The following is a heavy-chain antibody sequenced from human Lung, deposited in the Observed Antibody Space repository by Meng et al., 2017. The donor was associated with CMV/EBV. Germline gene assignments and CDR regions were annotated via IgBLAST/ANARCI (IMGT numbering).Heavy chain of an antibody. CDR2: INSDGSST. D-gene: IGHD4-23*01. CDR1: GFTFSSYW. Sequence: ESXKISXAASGFTFSSYWMHWVRQAPGKGLVWVSRINSDGSSTSYADSVKGRFTIPRDNAKNTLYLQMNSLRAEDTAVYYCAREQPNSDAFDIWGQGTMVTVAS. CDR3: AREQPNSDAFDI. J-gene: IGHJ3*02. V-gene: IGHV3-74*01.